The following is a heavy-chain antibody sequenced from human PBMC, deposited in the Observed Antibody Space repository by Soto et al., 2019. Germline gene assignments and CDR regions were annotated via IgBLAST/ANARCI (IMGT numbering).Heavy chain of an antibody. V-gene: IGHV3-72*01. D-gene: IGHD6-19*01. CDR3: ARVTTGGGWYHEGYYGMDV. CDR1: GFTFSDHY. Sequence: EVQLVESGGGLVQPGGSLRLSCAASGFTFSDHYMDWVRQAPGKGLEWVGRTRNKANSYTTEYAASVKGRFTISRDDSKNSLYLQMNSLKTEDTAVYYCARVTTGGGWYHEGYYGMDVWGQGTTVTVSS. CDR2: TRNKANSYTT. J-gene: IGHJ6*02.